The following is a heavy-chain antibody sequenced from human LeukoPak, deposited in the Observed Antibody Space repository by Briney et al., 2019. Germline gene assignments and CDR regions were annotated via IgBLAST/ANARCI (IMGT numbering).Heavy chain of an antibody. Sequence: SETLSLTCTVSGGSISSYYWSWIRQPPGKGLEWIGYIYYSGSTNYNPSLKSRVTISVDTSKNQFSLKLSSVTAADTAVYYCTSIVGVDFYNWFDPWGQGTLVTLSS. CDR1: GGSISSYY. J-gene: IGHJ5*02. CDR2: IYYSGST. V-gene: IGHV4-59*01. CDR3: TSIVGVDFYNWFDP. D-gene: IGHD1-26*01.